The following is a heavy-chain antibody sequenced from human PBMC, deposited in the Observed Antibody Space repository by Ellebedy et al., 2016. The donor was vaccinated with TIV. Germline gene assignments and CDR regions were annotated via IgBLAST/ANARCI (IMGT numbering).Heavy chain of an antibody. CDR2: IKQDGSEI. CDR1: GFTFTNYW. Sequence: GESLKISCAASGFTFTNYWMNWVRQAPGKGLEWVANIKQDGSEIYYVDSVKGRFIISRDNAKNSLYLQMNSLRADDTAVYYCARAMDVWGQGTTVTVS. CDR3: ARAMDV. J-gene: IGHJ6*02. V-gene: IGHV3-7*03.